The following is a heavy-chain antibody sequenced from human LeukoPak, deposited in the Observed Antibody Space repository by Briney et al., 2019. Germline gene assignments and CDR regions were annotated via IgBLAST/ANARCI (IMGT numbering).Heavy chain of an antibody. V-gene: IGHV4-4*09. CDR1: GXXISSYY. J-gene: IGHJ2*01. Sequence: PSEXXSLTXTXSGXXISSYYWSWIRQPPGKGLEWIGYIYTSGSTNYNPSLKSRVTISVDTSKNQFSLKLSSVTAADTAVYYCARQGYSSGWRPHWYFDLWGRGTLVTVSS. CDR3: ARQGYSSGWRPHWYFDL. D-gene: IGHD6-19*01. CDR2: IYTSGST.